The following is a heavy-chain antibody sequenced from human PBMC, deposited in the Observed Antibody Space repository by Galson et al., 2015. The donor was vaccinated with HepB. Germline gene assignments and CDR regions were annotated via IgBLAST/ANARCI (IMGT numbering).Heavy chain of an antibody. CDR1: GFTFSSYA. V-gene: IGHV3-30*04. D-gene: IGHD6-13*01. CDR2: ISYDGSNK. J-gene: IGHJ5*02. CDR3: AGLAAAGTGMGLDP. Sequence: SLRFSCAASGFTFSSYAMHWVRQAPGKGLEWVAVISYDGSNKYYADSVKGRFTISRDNSKNTLYLQMNSLRAEDTAVYYCAGLAAAGTGMGLDPWGQGTLVTVSS.